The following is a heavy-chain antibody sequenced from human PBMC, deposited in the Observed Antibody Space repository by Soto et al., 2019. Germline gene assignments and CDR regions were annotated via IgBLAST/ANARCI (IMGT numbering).Heavy chain of an antibody. Sequence: EVQLLESGGGLVQPGGSLRLSCAASGFTFSSYAMSWVRQAPGKGLEWVSSIISNIGDNTYYAESVKGRFTISRDNSKNTLFLQMSGLRAEDTALYYCAKSTTTIPSVFATGFDYWGQETLATVSS. CDR1: GFTFSSYA. J-gene: IGHJ4*02. V-gene: IGHV3-23*01. CDR2: ISNIGDNT. D-gene: IGHD5-12*01. CDR3: AKSTTTIPSVFATGFDY.